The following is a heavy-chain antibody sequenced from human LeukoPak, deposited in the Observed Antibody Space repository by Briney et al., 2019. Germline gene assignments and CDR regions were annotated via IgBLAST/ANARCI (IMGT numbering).Heavy chain of an antibody. V-gene: IGHV3-30-3*01. J-gene: IGHJ4*02. Sequence: PGGSLRLSCAASGFTFSSYAMHWVRQAPGKGLEWVAVISYDGSNKYYADSVKGRFTISRDNSKNTLYLQMNSLRAEDTAVYYCASRPDYCWGQGTLVTVSS. CDR2: ISYDGSNK. D-gene: IGHD2-21*01. CDR1: GFTFSSYA. CDR3: ASRPDYC.